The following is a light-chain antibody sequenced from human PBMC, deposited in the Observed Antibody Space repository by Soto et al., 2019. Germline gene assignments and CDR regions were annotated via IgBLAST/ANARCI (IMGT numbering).Light chain of an antibody. CDR3: QQYSSSPVT. Sequence: EIVLTQSPGTLSLSPGERATLSCRASQSVSSSYLAWYQQKPGQAPRLLIYSASSRATGIPDRFSGSRSGTDFTLTISRLEPEDFAVYYCQQYSSSPVTFGQGTRLEIK. CDR2: SAS. J-gene: IGKJ5*01. CDR1: QSVSSSY. V-gene: IGKV3-20*01.